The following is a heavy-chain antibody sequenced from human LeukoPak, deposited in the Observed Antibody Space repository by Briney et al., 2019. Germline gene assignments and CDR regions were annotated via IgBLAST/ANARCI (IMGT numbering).Heavy chain of an antibody. Sequence: SETLSLTCAVSVGSLSGHYSSWVRPPPRMGLEWIGYIYYSGTTNYSPSLKSRVTISLDTSKNQFSLKLTSVTAADTAVYYCARGVSASDNWGQGALVTVSS. J-gene: IGHJ4*02. D-gene: IGHD1-26*01. V-gene: IGHV4-59*11. CDR3: ARGVSASDN. CDR2: IYYSGTT. CDR1: VGSLSGHY.